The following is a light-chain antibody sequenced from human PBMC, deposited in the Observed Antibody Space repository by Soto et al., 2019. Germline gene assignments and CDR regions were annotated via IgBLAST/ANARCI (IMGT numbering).Light chain of an antibody. V-gene: IGKV1-8*01. J-gene: IGKJ4*01. CDR3: QESYTGPAVS. CDR1: QGISSY. Sequence: AIRMTQSPSSLSASTGDRVTITCRASQGISSYLAWYQHKPGKAPKLLIYATSTLQSGVPSRFSGSGSGTEFTLTISSLQPEDFATYFCQESYTGPAVSFGGGTKVDIK. CDR2: ATS.